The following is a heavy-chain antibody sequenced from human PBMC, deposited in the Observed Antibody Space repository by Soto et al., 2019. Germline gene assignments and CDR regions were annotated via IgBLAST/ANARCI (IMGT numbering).Heavy chain of an antibody. CDR2: ARNKARSYSK. Sequence: EVQLVESGGGLVQPGGSLRLSCAASGFSFRDHYMDWVRQAPGKGLEWVGRARNKARSYSKEYAASVKGRLTISIDDSKNAVYLQMNSRETESTAVYYYAGDRWGEVDYCGQGALVTVSS. J-gene: IGHJ4*02. D-gene: IGHD3-16*01. V-gene: IGHV3-72*01. CDR3: AGDRWGEVDY. CDR1: GFSFRDHY.